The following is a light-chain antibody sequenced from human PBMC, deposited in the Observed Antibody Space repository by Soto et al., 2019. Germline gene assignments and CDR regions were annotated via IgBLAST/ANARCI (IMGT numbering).Light chain of an antibody. CDR3: QQSYSTPYT. Sequence: DLQMTQSPSSLSASIGDRVTITCRASQSITTYLNWYQQKPGKAPNLLIHAAFSLQSGVPSRFSGSGSGTDFTLTISSLQPEDFATYYCQQSYSTPYTFGQGTKLEI. J-gene: IGKJ2*01. CDR2: AAF. CDR1: QSITTY. V-gene: IGKV1-39*01.